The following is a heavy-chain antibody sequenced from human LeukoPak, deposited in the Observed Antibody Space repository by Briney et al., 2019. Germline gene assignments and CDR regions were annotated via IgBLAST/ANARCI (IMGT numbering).Heavy chain of an antibody. CDR1: GYTFTSYY. V-gene: IGHV7-4-1*02. CDR3: ARVVAAAGKILDY. Sequence: GASVKVSCKASGYTFTSYYMHWVRQAPGQGLEWMGWINTNTGNPTYAQGFTGRFVFSLDTSVSTAYLQISSLKAEDTAVYYCARVVAAAGKILDYWGQGTLVTVSS. J-gene: IGHJ4*02. CDR2: INTNTGNP. D-gene: IGHD6-13*01.